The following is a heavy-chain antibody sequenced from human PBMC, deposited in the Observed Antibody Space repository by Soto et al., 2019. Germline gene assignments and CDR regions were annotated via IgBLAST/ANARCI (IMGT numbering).Heavy chain of an antibody. J-gene: IGHJ3*02. CDR1: GGSISSGGYY. D-gene: IGHD3-22*01. Sequence: PSETLSLTCTVSGGSISSGGYYWSWIRQHPGKGLEWIGYIYYSGSTYYNPSLKSRVTISVDTSKNQFSLKLSSVTAADTAVYYCARDLYYYDSSGFTRGDYDAFDIWGQGTMLTVSS. CDR3: ARDLYYYDSSGFTRGDYDAFDI. V-gene: IGHV4-31*03. CDR2: IYYSGST.